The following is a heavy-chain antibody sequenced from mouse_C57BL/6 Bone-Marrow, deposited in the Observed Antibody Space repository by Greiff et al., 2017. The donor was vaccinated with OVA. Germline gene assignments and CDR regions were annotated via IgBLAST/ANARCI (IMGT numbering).Heavy chain of an antibody. CDR3: ARGVGANFDY. CDR2: ISSGSSTI. J-gene: IGHJ2*01. CDR1: GFTFSDYG. V-gene: IGHV5-17*01. Sequence: EVKVVESGGGLVKPGGSLKLSCAASGFTFSDYGMHWVRQAPEKGLEWVAYISSGSSTIYYADTVKGRFTISRDNAKNTLFLQMTSLRSEDTAMYYCARGVGANFDYWGQGTTLTVSS. D-gene: IGHD1-1*02.